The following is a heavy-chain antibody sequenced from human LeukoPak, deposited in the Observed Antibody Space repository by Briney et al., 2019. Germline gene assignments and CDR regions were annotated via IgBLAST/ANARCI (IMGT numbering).Heavy chain of an antibody. D-gene: IGHD2-15*01. CDR1: GYTLTELS. CDR3: ATAPYCSDGSCYPSYWYFDL. Sequence: ASVKVSCKVSGYTLTELSMHWVRQAPGKGLEWMGGFDPEDGETIYAQKFQGRVTMTEDTSTDTAYMELSSLRSEDTAVYYCATAPYCSDGSCYPSYWYFDLWGRGTLVTVSS. CDR2: FDPEDGET. J-gene: IGHJ2*01. V-gene: IGHV1-24*01.